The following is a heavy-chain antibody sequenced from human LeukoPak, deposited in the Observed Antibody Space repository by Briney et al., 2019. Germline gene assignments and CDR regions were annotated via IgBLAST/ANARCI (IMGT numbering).Heavy chain of an antibody. J-gene: IGHJ6*03. CDR2: INPNSGGT. CDR1: GYTFTGYY. D-gene: IGHD2-15*01. CDR3: ARAAGGLGYCSGGSCYEWGRGYYYYMDV. V-gene: IGHV1-2*02. Sequence: ASVKVSCKASGYTFTGYYMHWVRQAPGQGLEWMGWINPNSGGTNYAQKFQGRVTMTRDTSISTAYMELSRLRSDDTAVYYCARAAGGLGYCSGGSCYEWGRGYYYYMDVWGKGTTVTVSS.